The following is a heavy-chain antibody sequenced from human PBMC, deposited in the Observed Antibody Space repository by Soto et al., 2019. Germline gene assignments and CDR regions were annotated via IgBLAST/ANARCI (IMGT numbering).Heavy chain of an antibody. CDR3: ARVSLHDPSSSWSFDGYWFDP. D-gene: IGHD6-13*01. J-gene: IGHJ5*02. Sequence: SETLSLTCTVSGGSISSYYWSWIRQPPGKGLEWIGYIYYSGSTNYNPSLKSRVTISVDTSKNQFSLKLSSVTAADTAVYYCARVSLHDPSSSWSFDGYWFDPWGQGTLVTVSS. CDR1: GGSISSYY. CDR2: IYYSGST. V-gene: IGHV4-59*01.